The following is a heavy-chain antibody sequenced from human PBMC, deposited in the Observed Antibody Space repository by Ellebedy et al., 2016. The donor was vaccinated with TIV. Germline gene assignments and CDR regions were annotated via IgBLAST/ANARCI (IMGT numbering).Heavy chain of an antibody. V-gene: IGHV4-4*02. D-gene: IGHD3-10*01. J-gene: IGHJ4*02. CDR1: GDPITGSHL. CDR2: IYPGRSA. CDR3: ARDLGSGRYPGH. Sequence: SETLSLTXAVSGDPITGSHLWSWVRQPPGRGLEWIGEIYPGRSANYNPSLKSRVAMSIDESKNGFSLKLSSVTVADTAVYYCARDLGSGRYPGHWGQGTLVTVSS.